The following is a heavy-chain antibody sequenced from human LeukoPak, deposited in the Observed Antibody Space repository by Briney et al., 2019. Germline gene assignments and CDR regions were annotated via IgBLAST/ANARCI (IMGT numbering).Heavy chain of an antibody. Sequence: SVKVSCKASGGTFSSYAISWVRQAPGQGLEWMGGIIPIFGTANYAQKFQGRVTITADESTSTAYMELSSLRSEDTAVYYCARVPRGIVVVPAASDYYYYYMDVWGKGTTVTVSS. J-gene: IGHJ6*03. CDR1: GGTFSSYA. V-gene: IGHV1-69*13. CDR3: ARVPRGIVVVPAASDYYYYYMDV. CDR2: IIPIFGTA. D-gene: IGHD2-2*01.